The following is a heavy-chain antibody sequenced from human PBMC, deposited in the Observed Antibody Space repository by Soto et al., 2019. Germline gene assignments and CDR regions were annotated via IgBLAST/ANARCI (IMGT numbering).Heavy chain of an antibody. D-gene: IGHD6-13*01. CDR2: FSDGGSNT. CDR1: GFSFSSYA. V-gene: IGHV3-23*01. CDR3: AILDSSTWYTGYYFDY. Sequence: EMQLLESGGGLVQPGGSLRLSCAASGFSFSSYAMNWVRQAPGKGLECVSAFSDGGSNTYYTDSVKGRFTISRDNSKNTVFLQMNSLRAEDTAVYYCAILDSSTWYTGYYFDYWGQGTLVTVSS. J-gene: IGHJ4*02.